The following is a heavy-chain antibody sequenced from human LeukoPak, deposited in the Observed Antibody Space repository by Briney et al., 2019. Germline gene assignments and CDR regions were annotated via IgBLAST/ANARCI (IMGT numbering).Heavy chain of an antibody. Sequence: SVKLSCKASGGTFSSYTISWVRQAPGQGLEWMGRIIPILGIANYAQKFQGRVTITADKSTSTAYMELSSLRSEDTAVYYCASALTYYYDSSGYFGGYRGQGTLVTVSS. CDR1: GGTFSSYT. CDR2: IIPILGIA. V-gene: IGHV1-69*02. D-gene: IGHD3-22*01. CDR3: ASALTYYYDSSGYFGGY. J-gene: IGHJ4*02.